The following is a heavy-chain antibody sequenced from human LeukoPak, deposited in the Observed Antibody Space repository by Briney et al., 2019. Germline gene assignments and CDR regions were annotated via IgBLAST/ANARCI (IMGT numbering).Heavy chain of an antibody. V-gene: IGHV4-39*01. Sequence: SETLSLTCTVSGGSISSYYWGWIRQPPGKGLEWIATIYYSGSTYYNPSLKSRVTISADTSKNQFSLKLSSVTAADTAVYYCARLTSGHFDYWGQGTLVTVSS. CDR3: ARLTSGHFDY. CDR1: GGSISSYY. CDR2: IYYSGST. J-gene: IGHJ4*02. D-gene: IGHD3-10*01.